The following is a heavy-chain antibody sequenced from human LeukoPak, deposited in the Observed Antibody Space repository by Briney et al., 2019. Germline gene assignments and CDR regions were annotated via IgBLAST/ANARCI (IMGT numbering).Heavy chain of an antibody. V-gene: IGHV1-2*02. CDR3: ARAVQWELLY. CDR1: GYTFTDYY. J-gene: IGHJ4*02. CDR2: INPNSGGT. D-gene: IGHD1-26*01. Sequence: ASVKVSCKASGYTFTDYYMHWVRQPPGQGLEWMGWINPNSGGTNYAQKFQGRVTMTRDTSISTAYMDLSRLRSDDTAVYYCARAVQWELLYWGQGTLVTVSS.